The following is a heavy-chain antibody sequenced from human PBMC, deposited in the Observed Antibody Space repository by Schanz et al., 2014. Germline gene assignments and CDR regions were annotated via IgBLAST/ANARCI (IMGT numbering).Heavy chain of an antibody. CDR1: GFTFSDVY. D-gene: IGHD1-20*01. V-gene: IGHV3-15*04. CDR3: TTFNNRDALYI. Sequence: EVRLVESGGGLVEPGGSLRLSCSGSGFTFSDVYMSWVRQAPGKGLEWVGRIENNANGATTDYAAPVKGRFTVSRDDSRNTLYLQMNTLRTDDTAHYYCTTFNNRDALYIWGQGTMVSVSS. CDR2: IENNANGATT. J-gene: IGHJ3*02.